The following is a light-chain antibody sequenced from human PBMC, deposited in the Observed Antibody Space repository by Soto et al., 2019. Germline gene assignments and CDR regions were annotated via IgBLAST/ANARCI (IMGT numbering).Light chain of an antibody. V-gene: IGKV3-20*01. Sequence: EIVLTQSPGTLSLSPGEGATLSCRASQSVSSSYLAWYQHKPGQAPRLLIYGASNRATGIPDRFSGSGSGTDFTLTISRLEPEDFAVYYCQHSGASSWTFGQGTKVE. CDR1: QSVSSSY. CDR2: GAS. J-gene: IGKJ1*01. CDR3: QHSGASSWT.